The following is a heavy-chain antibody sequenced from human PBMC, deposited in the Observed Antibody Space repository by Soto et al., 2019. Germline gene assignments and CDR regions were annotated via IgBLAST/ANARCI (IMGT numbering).Heavy chain of an antibody. CDR2: ISGSGGST. V-gene: IGHV3-23*01. J-gene: IGHJ6*02. CDR1: GFTFSSYA. CDR3: AKDPASSGWYEVSDYYYGMDV. Sequence: PGGSLRLSCAASGFTFSSYAMSWVRQAPGKGLEWVSAISGSGGSTYYADSVKGRFTISRDNSKNTLYLQMNSLRAEDTAVYYCAKDPASSGWYEVSDYYYGMDVWGQGTTVTVSS. D-gene: IGHD6-19*01.